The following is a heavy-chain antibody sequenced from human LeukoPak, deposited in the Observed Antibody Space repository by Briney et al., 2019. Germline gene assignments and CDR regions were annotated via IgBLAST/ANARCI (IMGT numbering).Heavy chain of an antibody. D-gene: IGHD3-3*01. CDR2: IYTSGST. Sequence: PSETLSLTCTVSGGSINSYYWSWIRQPAGKGLEWIGRIYTSGSTNYNPSLKSRVTMSVDTSKNQFSLKLSSVTAADTAVYYCARGITIFGVVIVNKEGAFDIWGQGTMVTVSS. CDR1: GGSINSYY. V-gene: IGHV4-4*07. J-gene: IGHJ3*02. CDR3: ARGITIFGVVIVNKEGAFDI.